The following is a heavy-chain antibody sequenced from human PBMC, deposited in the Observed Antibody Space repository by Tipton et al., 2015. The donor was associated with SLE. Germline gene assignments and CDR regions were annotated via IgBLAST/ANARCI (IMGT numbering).Heavy chain of an antibody. CDR3: ARDTSDWPLGY. V-gene: IGHV1-69*05. CDR2: IIPILGTA. Sequence: QSGPEVKKPGSSVKVSCKGSGGTFSTSGISWVRQAPGQGLEWMGGIIPILGTAHYAQKFQGRVTITTDESTSTAYMKLSSLRSEDTAVYYCARDTSDWPLGYWGQGTLVTVSS. CDR1: GGTFSTSG. J-gene: IGHJ4*02. D-gene: IGHD6-19*01.